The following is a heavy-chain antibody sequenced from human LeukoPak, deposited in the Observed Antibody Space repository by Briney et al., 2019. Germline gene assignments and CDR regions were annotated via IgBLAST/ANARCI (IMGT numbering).Heavy chain of an antibody. CDR2: IYTSGST. V-gene: IGHV4-61*02. J-gene: IGHJ6*03. D-gene: IGHD3-10*01. CDR1: GGSISSGSYY. Sequence: PSETLSLTCTVSGGSISSGSYYWSWIRQPAGKGLEWIGRIYTSGSTNYNPSLKSRVTMSVDTSKNQFSLKLSSVTAADTAVYYCARDRTTMVRFYYYYYMDVWGKGTTVTISS. CDR3: ARDRTTMVRFYYYYYMDV.